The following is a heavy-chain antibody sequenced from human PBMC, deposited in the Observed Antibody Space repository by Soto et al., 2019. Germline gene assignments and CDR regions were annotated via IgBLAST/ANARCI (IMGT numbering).Heavy chain of an antibody. Sequence: ASVKVSCKASGYTFTSYGISWVRQAPGQGLEWLGWISPYDDNTKYAQILQGRVSMTTDTSSNTAYMELRSLRSDDTAVYYCARGIAVAGSLGWFDPWGQGTLVTVSS. J-gene: IGHJ5*02. V-gene: IGHV1-18*01. CDR1: GYTFTSYG. D-gene: IGHD6-19*01. CDR3: ARGIAVAGSLGWFDP. CDR2: ISPYDDNT.